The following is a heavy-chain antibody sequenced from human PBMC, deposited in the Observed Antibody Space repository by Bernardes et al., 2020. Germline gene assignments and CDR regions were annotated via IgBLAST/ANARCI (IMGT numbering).Heavy chain of an antibody. D-gene: IGHD3-9*01. V-gene: IGHV4-39*01. CDR3: AKWSSGTIFSE. CDR2: IFYSGTT. CDR1: GASVSSSGSY. J-gene: IGHJ4*02. Sequence: SLSLTFSVSGASVSSSGSYWGWIRQPPGRGLEWIGHIFYSGTTSYNPSLRGRLTMSVDTSKNQFSLKLTSVTAADTAMYYCAKWSSGTIFSEWGQGTLVTVSS.